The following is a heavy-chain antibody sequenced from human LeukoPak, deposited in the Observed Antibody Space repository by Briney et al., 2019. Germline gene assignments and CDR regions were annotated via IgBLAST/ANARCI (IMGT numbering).Heavy chain of an antibody. CDR2: ISASSSTI. V-gene: IGHV3-48*01. J-gene: IGHJ4*02. Sequence: GGSLRLSCAASGFTFSTYSMNWVRQAPGKGLEWVSYISASSSTIYYADSMKGRFPISRDNAKNPLYLQMDSLRAEDTAVYSCARDLGGHYDYVWGSYRGGYFDYWGQGTLVTVSS. CDR1: GFTFSTYS. D-gene: IGHD3-16*01. CDR3: ARDLGGHYDYVWGSYRGGYFDY.